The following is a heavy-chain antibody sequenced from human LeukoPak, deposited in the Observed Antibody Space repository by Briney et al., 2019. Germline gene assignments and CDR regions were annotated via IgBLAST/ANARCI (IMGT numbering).Heavy chain of an antibody. CDR1: GFTFSSYD. V-gene: IGHV3-13*01. Sequence: GGSLRLSCAASGFTFSSYDMHWVRQATGKGLEWVSAICTAGDTYYPGSVKGRFTISRENAKNSLYLQMNSLRAGDTAVYYCARKLSYYYGMDVWGQGTTVTVSS. D-gene: IGHD1-7*01. J-gene: IGHJ6*02. CDR3: ARKLSYYYGMDV. CDR2: ICTAGDT.